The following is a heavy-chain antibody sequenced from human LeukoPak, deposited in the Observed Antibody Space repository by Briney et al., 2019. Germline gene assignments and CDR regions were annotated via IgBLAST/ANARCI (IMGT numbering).Heavy chain of an antibody. V-gene: IGHV3-30-3*01. Sequence: GGSLRLSCVASGFSFSAYAMQWVRQAPGKGLDWVAITSQDVRNNFYADSVQGRFTISRDNSKNTVYLQMNRLIVEDTAVYFCARDKGEGIYYFYMDVWGKGTTVTVSS. CDR2: TSQDVRNN. D-gene: IGHD3-16*01. CDR3: ARDKGEGIYYFYMDV. CDR1: GFSFSAYA. J-gene: IGHJ6*03.